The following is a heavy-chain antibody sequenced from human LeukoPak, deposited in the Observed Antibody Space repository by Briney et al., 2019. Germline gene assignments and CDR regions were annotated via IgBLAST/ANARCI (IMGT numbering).Heavy chain of an antibody. CDR1: GASLTGYY. Sequence: MASETLSLTCAVYGASLTGYYWSWFRQPPGKGLEWLGEINHSGGTNYNPSLKSRVTISLDTSNNQFSLKLNSVTAADTAVYYCARLLPLQGGDVWGQGTTVTVSS. CDR3: ARLLPLQGGDV. V-gene: IGHV4-34*01. J-gene: IGHJ6*02. CDR2: INHSGGT. D-gene: IGHD2-15*01.